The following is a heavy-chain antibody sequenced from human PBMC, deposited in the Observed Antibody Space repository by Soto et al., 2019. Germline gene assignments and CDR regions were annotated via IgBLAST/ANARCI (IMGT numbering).Heavy chain of an antibody. J-gene: IGHJ4*02. Sequence: EVQLVESGGGLVQPGGSLKLSCAASGFTFSGSAMHWVRQASGKGLEWVGRIRTKVNSYATTYGASVKGRFTISRDDSKNTTYLQMNSLRPEDTAVYYCTTEPGHYWGQGTLVTVSS. CDR3: TTEPGHY. D-gene: IGHD3-10*01. CDR2: IRTKVNSYAT. CDR1: GFTFSGSA. V-gene: IGHV3-73*01.